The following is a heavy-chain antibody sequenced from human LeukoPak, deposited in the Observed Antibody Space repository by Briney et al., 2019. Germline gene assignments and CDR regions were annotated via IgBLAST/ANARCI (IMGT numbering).Heavy chain of an antibody. CDR2: ITSGGDYI. CDR3: ARGHYDVLAASYKWTPDY. J-gene: IGHJ4*02. CDR1: GFTFNTFN. Sequence: GGSLRLSCAASGFTFNTFNMNWVRQAPGKGLEGVSSITSGGDYIYYADSVKGRFTTSRDNAKNSLSLQLNGLRVEDTAVYYCARGHYDVLAASYKWTPDYWGQGTLVTVSS. D-gene: IGHD3-9*01. V-gene: IGHV3-21*01.